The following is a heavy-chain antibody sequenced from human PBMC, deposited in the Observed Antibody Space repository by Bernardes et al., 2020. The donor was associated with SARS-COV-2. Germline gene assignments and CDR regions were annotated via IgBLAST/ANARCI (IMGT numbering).Heavy chain of an antibody. Sequence: GSLRLSCAPSGFTVGSNCMNWVRQAPGKGLELLSIIYRDGSTYYADSVKGRFTISRDDSKNTLYLQMNRLRAEDTAVYYCARDRNRYCTGGTCWSYAMDVWGQGTTVTVSS. D-gene: IGHD2-15*01. CDR3: ARDRNRYCTGGTCWSYAMDV. CDR2: IYRDGST. J-gene: IGHJ6*02. CDR1: GFTVGSNC. V-gene: IGHV3-66*01.